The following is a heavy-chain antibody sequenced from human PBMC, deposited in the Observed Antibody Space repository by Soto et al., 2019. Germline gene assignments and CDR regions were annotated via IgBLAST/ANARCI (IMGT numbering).Heavy chain of an antibody. Sequence: QVQLVQSGAEVKKPGSSVKVSCKASGGTFSSYTISWVRQAPGQGLEWMGRIIPILGIANYAQKFQGRVTITADKSTSTAYMELSSLRSEDTAVYYCARGVGGYSYGLKVDYYYGMDVWGQGTTVTVSS. D-gene: IGHD5-18*01. CDR2: IIPILGIA. J-gene: IGHJ6*02. V-gene: IGHV1-69*02. CDR3: ARGVGGYSYGLKVDYYYGMDV. CDR1: GGTFSSYT.